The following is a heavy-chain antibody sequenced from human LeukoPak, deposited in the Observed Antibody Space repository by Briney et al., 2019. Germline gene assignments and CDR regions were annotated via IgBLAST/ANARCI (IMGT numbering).Heavy chain of an antibody. CDR1: GYSITSGYY. V-gene: IGHV4-38-2*02. CDR2: FYHSGGT. CDR3: ARTGDGSNFYNYYYMDV. J-gene: IGHJ6*03. D-gene: IGHD5-24*01. Sequence: SETLSLTCTVSGYSITSGYYWGWIRQPPGKGLEWIGGFYHSGGTYYNPSLKSRVTISADTSKNQFSLTLTSVTAADTAVYFCARTGDGSNFYNYYYMDVWGKGTTVIVSS.